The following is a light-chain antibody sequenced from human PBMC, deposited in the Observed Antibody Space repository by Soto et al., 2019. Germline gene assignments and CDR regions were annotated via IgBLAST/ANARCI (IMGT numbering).Light chain of an antibody. Sequence: EIVLTQSPGTLSLSPGERATLSCRASQSVSSSYLAWYQQKPGQAPRLLIYGASSRATGIPDRFSGSGSGTEFTLTISSLQPDDFATYYCQHYNSYSEAFGQGTKVHIK. J-gene: IGKJ1*01. V-gene: IGKV3-20*01. CDR2: GAS. CDR1: QSVSSSY. CDR3: QHYNSYSEA.